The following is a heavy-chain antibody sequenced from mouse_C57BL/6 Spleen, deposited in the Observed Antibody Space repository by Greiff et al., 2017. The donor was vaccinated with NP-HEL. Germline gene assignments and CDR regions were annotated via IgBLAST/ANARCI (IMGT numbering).Heavy chain of an antibody. D-gene: IGHD2-10*02. CDR3: ARGYDYDAMDY. Sequence: EVKVVESGPGMVKPSQSLSLTCTVTGYSITSGYDWHWIRHFPGNKLEWMGYISYSGSTNYNPSLKSRISITHDTSKNHFFLTLNSVTTEDTATYYCARGYDYDAMDYWGQGTSVTVSS. CDR1: GYSITSGYD. CDR2: ISYSGST. V-gene: IGHV3-1*01. J-gene: IGHJ4*01.